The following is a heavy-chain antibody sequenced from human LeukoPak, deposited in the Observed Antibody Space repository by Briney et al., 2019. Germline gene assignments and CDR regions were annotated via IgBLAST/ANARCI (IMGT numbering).Heavy chain of an antibody. CDR2: ISNSGGNT. Sequence: GGSLRLSCAASGFTFSDSYMTWVRQAPGKGLEWVSAISNSGGNTYYADSVKGRFTISRDNAKNSLYLQMNSLRAEDTAVYYCARTGSGYSYGHASLGYWGQGTLVTVSS. J-gene: IGHJ4*02. V-gene: IGHV3-11*04. D-gene: IGHD5-18*01. CDR1: GFTFSDSY. CDR3: ARTGSGYSYGHASLGY.